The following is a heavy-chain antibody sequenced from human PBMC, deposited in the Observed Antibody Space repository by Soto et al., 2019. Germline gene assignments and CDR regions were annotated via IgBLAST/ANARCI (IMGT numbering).Heavy chain of an antibody. J-gene: IGHJ6*02. D-gene: IGHD3-16*01. V-gene: IGHV4-59*01. CDR2: IYYSGST. CDR3: ARVHSGDYVGGEVSSYSGMDV. Sequence: SETLSLTCTVSGGSISSYYWSWIRQPPGKGLEWIGYIYYSGSTNYNPSLKSRVTISVDTSKNQFSLKLSSVTAADTAVYYCARVHSGDYVGGEVSSYSGMDVWGQGTTVTVSS. CDR1: GGSISSYY.